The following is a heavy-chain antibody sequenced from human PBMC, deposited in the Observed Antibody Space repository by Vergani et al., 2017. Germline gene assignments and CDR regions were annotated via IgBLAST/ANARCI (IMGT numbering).Heavy chain of an antibody. CDR2: IYHSGST. CDR1: GGSFSGYY. V-gene: IGHV4-34*01. D-gene: IGHD3-3*01. Sequence: QVQLQQWGAGLLKPSETLSLTCAVYGGSFSGYYWSWIRQPPGKGLEWIGSIYHSGSTYYNPSLKSRVTISVDTSKNKFSLKLSSVTAADTAVYYCARDGYRPNDFWSGYYHYYYYYYMDVWGKGTTVTVSS. CDR3: ARDGYRPNDFWSGYYHYYYYYYMDV. J-gene: IGHJ6*03.